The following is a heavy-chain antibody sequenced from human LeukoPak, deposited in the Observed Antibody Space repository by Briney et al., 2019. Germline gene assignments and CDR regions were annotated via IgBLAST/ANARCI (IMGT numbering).Heavy chain of an antibody. D-gene: IGHD2-21*02. CDR3: AGHALVTSISTYDWFDP. CDR2: IYYSGST. Sequence: SETLSLTCTVSGGSISSGDYYWSWIRQPPGKGLEWIGYIYYSGSTYYNPSLKSRVTISVDTSKNQFSLRLSSVTAADTAMYYCAGHALVTSISTYDWFDPWGQGTLVTVSS. CDR1: GGSISSGDYY. J-gene: IGHJ5*02. V-gene: IGHV4-30-4*01.